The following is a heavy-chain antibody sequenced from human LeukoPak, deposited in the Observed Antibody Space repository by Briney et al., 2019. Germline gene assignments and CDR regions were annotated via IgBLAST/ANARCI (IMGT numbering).Heavy chain of an antibody. J-gene: IGHJ4*02. D-gene: IGHD2-8*02. Sequence: GGALRPSSVASGFHFSNYWMSWGRPAPGKGVGWVANIKKDGGEKYYADSVKGRFTISRDNTKNSMYLQVNSLRVEDTAIYYCARGFWYYWGQGTLVTVSS. V-gene: IGHV3-7*01. CDR1: GFHFSNYW. CDR3: ARGFWYY. CDR2: IKKDGGEK.